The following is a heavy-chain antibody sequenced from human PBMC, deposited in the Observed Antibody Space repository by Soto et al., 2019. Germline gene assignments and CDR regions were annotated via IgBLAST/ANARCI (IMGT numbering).Heavy chain of an antibody. V-gene: IGHV2-5*02. D-gene: IGHD3-16*01. CDR2: IYWDDDK. J-gene: IGHJ4*02. Sequence: QITLKESGPTLVKPTQTLTLTCTFSGFSLSTTAVGVGWIRQPPGKALEWVELIYWDDDKRYSPSLKSRLTITKDTSKNQVVLTMTNMDPVDTATYYCAHIAYAWVLGGFDYWGQGTLVTVSS. CDR3: AHIAYAWVLGGFDY. CDR1: GFSLSTTAVG.